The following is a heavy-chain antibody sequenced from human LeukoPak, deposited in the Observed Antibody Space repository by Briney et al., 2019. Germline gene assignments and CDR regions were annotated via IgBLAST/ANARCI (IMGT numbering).Heavy chain of an antibody. V-gene: IGHV1-8*02. D-gene: IGHD5-12*01. J-gene: IGHJ6*02. Sequence: ASVKVSCKASGGTFSSYAISWVRQAPGQGLEWMGWMNPNSGNTGYAQKFQGRVTMTRNTSISTAYMELSSLRSEDTAVYYCATSGYESLRTVTRYTVRTNYGMDVWGQGTTVTVSS. CDR1: GGTFSSYA. CDR2: MNPNSGNT. CDR3: ATSGYESLRTVTRYTVRTNYGMDV.